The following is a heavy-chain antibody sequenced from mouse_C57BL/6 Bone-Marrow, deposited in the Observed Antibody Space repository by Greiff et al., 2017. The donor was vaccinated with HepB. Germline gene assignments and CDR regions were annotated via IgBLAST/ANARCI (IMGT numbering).Heavy chain of an antibody. D-gene: IGHD2-3*01. V-gene: IGHV1-76*01. J-gene: IGHJ1*03. CDR3: ARGGWLLWYFDV. CDR2: IYPGSGNT. CDR1: GYTFTDYY. Sequence: QVQLQQSGAELVRPGASVTLSCKVSGYTFTDYYINWVNRRPGQGLVWIARIYPGSGNTYYNEKFKGKATLTAEKSSSTAYMQLSSLASEDTAVYFCARGGWLLWYFDVWGTGTTVTVSS.